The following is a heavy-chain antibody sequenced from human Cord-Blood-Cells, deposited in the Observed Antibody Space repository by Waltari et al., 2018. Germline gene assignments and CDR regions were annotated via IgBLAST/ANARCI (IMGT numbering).Heavy chain of an antibody. J-gene: IGHJ4*02. Sequence: EVQLVESGGGLVKPGGSLRLSCAASGFTFSNAWMSWVRQAPGKGLEWVGRIKCKTDGGTKDYAAPVKGRVTISRDDSKNTLYLQMNSLKTEDTAVYYCTTDLGSGWYSPGYWGQGTLVTVSS. CDR3: TTDLGSGWYSPGY. V-gene: IGHV3-15*01. CDR1: GFTFSNAW. D-gene: IGHD6-19*01. CDR2: IKCKTDGGTK.